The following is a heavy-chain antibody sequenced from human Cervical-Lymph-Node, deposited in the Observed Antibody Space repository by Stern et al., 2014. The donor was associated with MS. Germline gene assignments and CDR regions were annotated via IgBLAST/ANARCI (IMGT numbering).Heavy chain of an antibody. CDR2: INAGHGNT. Sequence: QVQLVESGAEVKKPGASVKVSCKASGYTFTSYAMHWVRQAPGQRLEWMGWINAGHGNTKYSPKFQGRVTITRDTSASTAYMELSSLRSEDTAVYYCARGLQGDYWGQGTLVTVSS. D-gene: IGHD5-24*01. V-gene: IGHV1-3*01. J-gene: IGHJ4*02. CDR1: GYTFTSYA. CDR3: ARGLQGDY.